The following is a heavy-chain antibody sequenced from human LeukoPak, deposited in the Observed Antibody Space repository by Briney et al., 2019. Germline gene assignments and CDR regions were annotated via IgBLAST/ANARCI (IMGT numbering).Heavy chain of an antibody. V-gene: IGHV1-24*01. J-gene: IGHJ4*02. CDR3: ARGMVPYYYDSSGPTGTFDY. Sequence: ASVKVSCKVSGYTLTELSMHWVRQAPGKGLEWMGGFDPEDGETIYAQKFQGRVTMTEDTSTDTAYMELSSLRSEDTAVYYCARGMVPYYYDSSGPTGTFDYWGQGTLVTVSS. D-gene: IGHD3-22*01. CDR2: FDPEDGET. CDR1: GYTLTELS.